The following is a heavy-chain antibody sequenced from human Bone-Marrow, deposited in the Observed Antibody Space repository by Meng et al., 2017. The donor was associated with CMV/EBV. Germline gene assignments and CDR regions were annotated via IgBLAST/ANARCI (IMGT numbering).Heavy chain of an antibody. CDR1: GDSVSSNSAA. CDR3: ARDYYDSGAYYYTEEYYHGLAV. CDR2: TYYRSKWYD. D-gene: IGHD3-22*01. V-gene: IGHV6-1*01. Sequence: SCAISGDSVSSNSAAWNWIRQSPSRGLEWLGRTYYRSKWYDDYAMAVKSRITINPDTSKNQFSLQLNSVTPEDTAVYYCARDYYDSGAYYYTEEYYHGLAVWGQGTTVTVSS. J-gene: IGHJ6*02.